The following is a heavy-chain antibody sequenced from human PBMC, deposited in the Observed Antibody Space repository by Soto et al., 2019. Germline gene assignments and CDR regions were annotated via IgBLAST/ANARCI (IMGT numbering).Heavy chain of an antibody. Sequence: QVQLQESGPRLVKPSETLSLTCTVSGDSISSYYWTWIRQPPGKGLEYIGYIYYSGRTYYNPSLKSRVTISVDTSKNQFSLKLSSGTAADTAVYYCARGHLGITTTGTWYDFDYWGQGTLVTASS. CDR3: ARGHLGITTTGTWYDFDY. CDR2: IYYSGRT. J-gene: IGHJ4*02. CDR1: GDSISSYY. D-gene: IGHD2-15*01. V-gene: IGHV4-59*01.